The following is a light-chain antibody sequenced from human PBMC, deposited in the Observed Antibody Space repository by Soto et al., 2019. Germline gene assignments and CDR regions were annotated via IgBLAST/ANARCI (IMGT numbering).Light chain of an antibody. CDR3: SSYTSRSTPLYV. CDR1: SSDVGGYNY. CDR2: DVS. V-gene: IGLV2-14*01. J-gene: IGLJ1*01. Sequence: QSALTQPASVSGSAGQSITISCTGTSSDVGGYNYVSWYQQHPGKAPKLMIYDVSNRPSGVSNRFSGSKSGNTASLTISGLQAEDEADYYCSSYTSRSTPLYVFGTGTKVTVL.